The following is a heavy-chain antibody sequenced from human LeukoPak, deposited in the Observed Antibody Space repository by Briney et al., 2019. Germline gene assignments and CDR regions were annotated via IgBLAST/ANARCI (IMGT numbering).Heavy chain of an antibody. Sequence: PGGSLRLSCAAAGFTFNTHNMNWVRQAPGKGLEWVSAISGSGGSTYYADSVKGRFTISRDNSKNTLYLQMNSLRAEDTAVYYCAKDQHYYDSSGYYFAGPSDYWGQGTLVTVSS. CDR3: AKDQHYYDSSGYYFAGPSDY. J-gene: IGHJ4*02. V-gene: IGHV3-23*01. CDR1: GFTFNTHN. CDR2: ISGSGGST. D-gene: IGHD3-22*01.